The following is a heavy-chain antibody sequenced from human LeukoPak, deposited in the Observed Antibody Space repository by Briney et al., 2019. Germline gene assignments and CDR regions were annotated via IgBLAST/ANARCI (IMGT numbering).Heavy chain of an antibody. CDR3: ARGGDYNWFDP. D-gene: IGHD4-17*01. V-gene: IGHV1-18*01. CDR2: ISGYSGNT. Sequence: GASVKVSCKASGYTFINYGISWVRQAPGQGLEWMGWISGYSGNTNYAQRLQGRVTMTTDTSTSTAYMELRSLRSDDTAVYYCARGGDYNWFDPWGQGTLVTVSS. J-gene: IGHJ5*02. CDR1: GYTFINYG.